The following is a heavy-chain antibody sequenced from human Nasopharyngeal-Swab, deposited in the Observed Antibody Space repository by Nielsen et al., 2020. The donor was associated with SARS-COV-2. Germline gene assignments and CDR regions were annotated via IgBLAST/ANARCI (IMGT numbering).Heavy chain of an antibody. V-gene: IGHV3-30*04. CDR1: GFTFSSYA. Sequence: GESLKISCAASGFTFSSYAMHWVRQAPGKGLEWVAVISYDGSNKYYVDSVKGRFTISRDNSKNTLYLQMNSLRAEDTAVYYCARGGGTYFYYFDYWGQGTLVTVSS. CDR2: ISYDGSNK. J-gene: IGHJ4*02. D-gene: IGHD3-16*01. CDR3: ARGGGTYFYYFDY.